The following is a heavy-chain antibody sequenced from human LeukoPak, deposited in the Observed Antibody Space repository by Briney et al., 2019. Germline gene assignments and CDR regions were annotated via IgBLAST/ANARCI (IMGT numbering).Heavy chain of an antibody. CDR1: GFTFSAYT. CDR3: ARSRSMSKNDKKLRY. V-gene: IGHV3-21*01. Sequence: GGSLSLSCAASGFTFSAYTMNWVRHAPGKGLEWVSSIKASDNYIYYAASVAGRFTISTDAAQNSLYLQMDSLRAEDTATYYCARSRSMSKNDKKLRYWGQRTVVTVSS. CDR2: IKASDNYI. D-gene: IGHD1-26*01. J-gene: IGHJ4*02.